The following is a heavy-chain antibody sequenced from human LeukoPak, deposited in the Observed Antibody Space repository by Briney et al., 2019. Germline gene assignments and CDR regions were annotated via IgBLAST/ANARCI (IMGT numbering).Heavy chain of an antibody. CDR2: IYRSGST. CDR3: ARHADYYESTSYFWDY. V-gene: IGHV4-38-2*02. D-gene: IGHD3-22*01. Sequence: SETLSLTCTVSRYSISSGYYWGWIRQPPGQGLEWIGSIYRSGSTYYNSSLKSRVTISVDTSKNQFSLKLSSVTAADTAVYYCARHADYYESTSYFWDYWGQGTLVTDSS. J-gene: IGHJ4*02. CDR1: RYSISSGYY.